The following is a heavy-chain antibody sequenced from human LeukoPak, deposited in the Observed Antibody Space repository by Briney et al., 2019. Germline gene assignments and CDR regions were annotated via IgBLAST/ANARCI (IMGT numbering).Heavy chain of an antibody. Sequence: GGSLGLSCAASGFTVSSNYMSWVRQAPGKGLEWVSVIYSGGSTYYADSVKGRFTISRDNSKNTLYLQMNSLRAEDTAVYYCARVYPTVIDYWGQGTLVTVSS. CDR3: ARVYPTVIDY. CDR2: IYSGGST. D-gene: IGHD4-17*01. CDR1: GFTVSSNY. V-gene: IGHV3-66*01. J-gene: IGHJ4*02.